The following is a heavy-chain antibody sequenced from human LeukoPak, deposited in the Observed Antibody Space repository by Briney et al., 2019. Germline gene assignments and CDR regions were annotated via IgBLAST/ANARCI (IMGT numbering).Heavy chain of an antibody. CDR3: AREMYGPGLYYFDY. CDR2: IVGGSSDRT. Sequence: GGSLRLSCAASGFTFSTYEMNWVRQAPGKGLEWVSYIVGGSSDRTYYADFVKGRFTISRENAKNTLYLHMNSLRAEDTAIYYCAREMYGPGLYYFDYWGQGALVTVSS. V-gene: IGHV3-48*03. J-gene: IGHJ4*02. CDR1: GFTFSTYE. D-gene: IGHD3-10*01.